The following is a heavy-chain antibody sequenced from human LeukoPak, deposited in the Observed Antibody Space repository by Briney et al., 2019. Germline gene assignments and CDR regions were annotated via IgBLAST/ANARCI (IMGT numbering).Heavy chain of an antibody. CDR2: IIQDGSET. CDR3: ATDDYRGLGY. D-gene: IGHD3-16*01. Sequence: GGSLRLSCATSGITFRNYWMHWVRQAPGKGLVWVSHIIQDGSETFYADSVKGRFTISRDNAKNTMYLQMNSLRAEDTAVYYCATDDYRGLGYWGQGTLVTVSS. V-gene: IGHV3-74*01. CDR1: GITFRNYW. J-gene: IGHJ4*02.